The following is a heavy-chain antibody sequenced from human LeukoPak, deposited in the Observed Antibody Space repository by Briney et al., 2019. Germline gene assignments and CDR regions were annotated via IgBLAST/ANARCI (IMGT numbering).Heavy chain of an antibody. CDR2: INPNSGGT. CDR1: GYTFTGYY. J-gene: IGHJ4*02. CDR3: AYDSSGYRGFDY. V-gene: IGHV1-2*02. Sequence: ASVKVSCKASGYTFTGYYIHWVRQAPGQGLEWMGWINPNSGGTNYAQKFQGRVTMTRDTSISTAYMELSRLRSDDTAVYYCAYDSSGYRGFDYWGQGTLVTVSS. D-gene: IGHD3-22*01.